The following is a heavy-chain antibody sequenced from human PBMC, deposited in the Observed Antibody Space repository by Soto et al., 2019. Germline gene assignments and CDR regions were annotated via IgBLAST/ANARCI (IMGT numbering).Heavy chain of an antibody. V-gene: IGHV4-34*01. CDR2: IYHSGST. D-gene: IGHD5-12*01. CDR3: AAGGGLPRYS. Sequence: SETLSLTCAVYGGSFSGYYWTWIRQPPGTGLEWIGYIYHSGSTYYNPSLKSRVTISVDRSKNQFSLKLSSVTAADTAVYYCAAGGGLPRYSWGQGTLVTVSS. J-gene: IGHJ4*02. CDR1: GGSFSGYY.